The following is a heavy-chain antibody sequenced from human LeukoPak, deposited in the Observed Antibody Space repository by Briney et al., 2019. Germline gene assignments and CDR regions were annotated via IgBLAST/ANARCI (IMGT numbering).Heavy chain of an antibody. Sequence: GGSLRLSCAASGFTVSSNYMSWIRQAPGKGLEWVSVIYSGGSTYYADSVKGRFTISRDNSKNTLYLQMNSLRAEDTAVYYCAREGPYTGFDYWGQGTLVTVSS. CDR3: AREGPYTGFDY. V-gene: IGHV3-53*01. CDR1: GFTVSSNY. D-gene: IGHD1-1*01. J-gene: IGHJ4*02. CDR2: IYSGGST.